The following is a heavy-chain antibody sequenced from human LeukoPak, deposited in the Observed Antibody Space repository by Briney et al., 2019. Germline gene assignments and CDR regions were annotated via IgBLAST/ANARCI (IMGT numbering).Heavy chain of an antibody. J-gene: IGHJ5*01. V-gene: IGHV3-23*01. CDR1: GFTFSIYA. Sequence: PGGSLRLSCTASGFTFSIYAMSWVRQAPGRGLGWVSAITSSGDTTFYAASVRGRFTISRDNSKNTLYLQMSSLRAEDTAVFYCAKDRPNYFGSNGHYYRRNGDSWGQGTLVTVSA. CDR3: AKDRPNYFGSNGHYYRRNGDS. D-gene: IGHD3-10*01. CDR2: ITSSGDTT.